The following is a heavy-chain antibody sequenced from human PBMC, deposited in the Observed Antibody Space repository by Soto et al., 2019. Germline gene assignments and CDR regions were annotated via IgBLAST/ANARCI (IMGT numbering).Heavy chain of an antibody. J-gene: IGHJ5*02. CDR2: IIPIFGTA. CDR3: ARGHYMVGATPSPGWFDP. D-gene: IGHD1-26*01. Sequence: QVQLVQSVAEVKKPGSSVKVSSKASGGTFSSYAISWVRQAPGQGLEWMGGIIPIFGTANYAQKFQGRVTITADESTSTAYMELSSLRSEDTAVYYCARGHYMVGATPSPGWFDPWGQGTLVTVSS. CDR1: GGTFSSYA. V-gene: IGHV1-69*01.